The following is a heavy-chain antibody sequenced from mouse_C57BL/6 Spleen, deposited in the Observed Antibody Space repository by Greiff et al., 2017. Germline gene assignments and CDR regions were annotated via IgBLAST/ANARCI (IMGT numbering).Heavy chain of an antibody. D-gene: IGHD1-1*01. CDR1: GFTFSDYY. CDR2: INYDGSST. J-gene: IGHJ1*03. V-gene: IGHV5-16*01. CDR3: AREALTTVVVYWYFDV. Sequence: EVKLMESEGGLVQPGSSMKLSCTASGFTFSDYYMAWVRQVPEKGLEWVANINYDGSSTYYLDSLKSRFIISRDNAKNILYLQMSSLKSEDTATYDCAREALTTVVVYWYFDVWGTGTTVTVSS.